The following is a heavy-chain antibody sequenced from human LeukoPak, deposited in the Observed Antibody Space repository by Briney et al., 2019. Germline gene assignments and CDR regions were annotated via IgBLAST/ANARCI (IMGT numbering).Heavy chain of an antibody. Sequence: PSETLSLTCAVYGGSFSVYYWSWIRQPPGKGLEWIGEINHSGSTNYNPSLKSRVTISVDTSKNRFSLKLSSVTAADTAVYYCARGRGGFGSGRYYFDYWGQGTLVTVSS. V-gene: IGHV4-34*01. CDR2: INHSGST. J-gene: IGHJ4*02. CDR3: ARGRGGFGSGRYYFDY. D-gene: IGHD3-10*01. CDR1: GGSFSVYY.